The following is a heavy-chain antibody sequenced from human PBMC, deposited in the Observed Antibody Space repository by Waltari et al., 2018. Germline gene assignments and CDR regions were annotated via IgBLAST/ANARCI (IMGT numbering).Heavy chain of an antibody. V-gene: IGHV3-23*01. CDR3: AKGPYFGSGVGMDV. CDR1: GFTFSTYG. Sequence: EAKLLESGGDLVQPGGSMRLFCAASGFTFSTYGVGWCRQAPGNGLVWVAGFKGSGVRTSYAESVQGRFTISRDNSKNTLYLQMNSLRTEDTAVYYCAKGPYFGSGVGMDVWGQGTTVSVSS. CDR2: FKGSGVRT. D-gene: IGHD3-10*01. J-gene: IGHJ6*02.